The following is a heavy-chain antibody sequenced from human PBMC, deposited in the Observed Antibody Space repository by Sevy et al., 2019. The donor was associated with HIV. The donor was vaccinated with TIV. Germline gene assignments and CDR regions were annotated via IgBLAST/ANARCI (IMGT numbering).Heavy chain of an antibody. CDR3: ARALRSSDGY. Sequence: GGSLRLSCAASGFTFSSYWMHWVRQAPGKGLEWVANINQDGSEKYYVDSVKGRFSISRDNAKNSLFLQMNSLRAEDTAVYYCARALRSSDGYWGQGTLVTVSS. V-gene: IGHV3-7*04. J-gene: IGHJ4*02. D-gene: IGHD2-15*01. CDR1: GFTFSSYW. CDR2: INQDGSEK.